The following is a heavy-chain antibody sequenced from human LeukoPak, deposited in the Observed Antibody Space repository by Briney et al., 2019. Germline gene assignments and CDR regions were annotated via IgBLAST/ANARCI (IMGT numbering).Heavy chain of an antibody. D-gene: IGHD3-9*01. Sequence: ASVKVSCKASGYTFTGYYMHWVRQAPGQGLEWMGWISAYNGNTNYAQKLQGRVTMTTDTSTSTAYMELRSLRSDDTAVYYCARDWAPLRYFDWFYTYFDYWGQGTLVTVSS. V-gene: IGHV1-18*04. CDR2: ISAYNGNT. CDR3: ARDWAPLRYFDWFYTYFDY. CDR1: GYTFTGYY. J-gene: IGHJ4*02.